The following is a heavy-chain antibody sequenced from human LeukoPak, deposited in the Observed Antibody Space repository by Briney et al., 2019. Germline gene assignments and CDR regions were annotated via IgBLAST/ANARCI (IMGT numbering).Heavy chain of an antibody. Sequence: SGPTLVNPTQTLTLTCTFSGFSLSTSGVGVGWIRQPPGKALEWLALIYWDDDKRYSPSLKSRLTITEDTSKNQVVLTMTNMDPVDTATYYCAHSGDYYGSVSYSFFDYWGQGTLVTVSS. CDR3: AHSGDYYGSVSYSFFDY. J-gene: IGHJ4*02. CDR2: IYWDDDK. CDR1: GFSLSTSGVG. D-gene: IGHD3-10*01. V-gene: IGHV2-5*02.